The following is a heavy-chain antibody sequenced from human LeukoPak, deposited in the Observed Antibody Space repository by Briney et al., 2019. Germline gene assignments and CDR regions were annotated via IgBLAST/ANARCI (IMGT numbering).Heavy chain of an antibody. J-gene: IGHJ3*02. CDR1: GCTFNSFP. CDR3: ARGGTYYYDSSSYSAAFDI. CDR2: IISIFGTA. V-gene: IGHV1-69*13. Sequence: GASLTVSCKASGCTFNSFPISWVRQAPGQGLEWMGGIISIFGTANYAQKFQGRVTITADESTGTAYMELSSLRSEDTAIYYCARGGTYYYDSSSYSAAFDIWGQGTMVTVSS. D-gene: IGHD3-22*01.